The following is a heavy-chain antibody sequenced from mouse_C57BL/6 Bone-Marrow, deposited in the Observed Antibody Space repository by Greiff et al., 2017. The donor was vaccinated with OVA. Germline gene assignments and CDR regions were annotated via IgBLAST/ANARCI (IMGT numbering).Heavy chain of an antibody. Sequence: EVQLVESGGGLVKPGGSLKLSCAASGFTFSSYAMSWVRQTPEKRLEWVATISDGGSYTYYPDNVKGRFTISRDNAKNNLYLQMSHLKSEDTAMYYCASYDYLFAYWGQGTLVTVSA. CDR1: GFTFSSYA. CDR3: ASYDYLFAY. D-gene: IGHD2-4*01. V-gene: IGHV5-4*01. CDR2: ISDGGSYT. J-gene: IGHJ3*01.